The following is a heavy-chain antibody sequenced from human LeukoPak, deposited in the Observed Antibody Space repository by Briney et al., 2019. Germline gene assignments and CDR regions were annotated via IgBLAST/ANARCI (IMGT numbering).Heavy chain of an antibody. D-gene: IGHD1-26*01. J-gene: IGHJ4*02. Sequence: GGSLRFSGLASGFTFINAWRSWVGQAPIKGRKGVGGIKRKIDGETTDYAAPAKGRFTISRDDSKNTLYLQMNSLKTEDTAVYYCTSEDQGGFDYWGRGTLVTVSS. V-gene: IGHV3-15*01. CDR2: IKRKIDGETT. CDR3: TSEDQGGFDY. CDR1: GFTFINAW.